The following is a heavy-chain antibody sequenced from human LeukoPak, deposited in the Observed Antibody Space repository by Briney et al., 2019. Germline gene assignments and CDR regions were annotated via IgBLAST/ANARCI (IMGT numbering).Heavy chain of an antibody. D-gene: IGHD3-16*02. CDR3: ARDRSIVHFDF. CDR2: INMNTGNP. Sequence: ASVKVSCKASGYTFTSHSINWVQQAPGQGLEWMGWINMNTGNPTYAQGFAGRFVFSLDTSASTAYMQIISLRAEDTAVYYCARDRSIVHFDFWGQGTLVTVSS. J-gene: IGHJ4*02. CDR1: GYTFTSHS. V-gene: IGHV7-4-1*02.